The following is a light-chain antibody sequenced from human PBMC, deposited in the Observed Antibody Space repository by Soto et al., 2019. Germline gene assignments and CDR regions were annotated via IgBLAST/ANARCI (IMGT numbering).Light chain of an antibody. J-gene: IGLJ2*01. CDR3: QTWGTGIKI. CDR1: SGHSSYA. Sequence: QLVLTQSPSASASLGASVKLTCTLSSGHSSYAIAWHQQQPEKGPRYLMKLNSDGSHSKGDGIPDRFSGSSSGAERYLTISSLPSEDEADHYRQTWGTGIKIFGGGTKLTVL. CDR2: LNSDGSH. V-gene: IGLV4-69*01.